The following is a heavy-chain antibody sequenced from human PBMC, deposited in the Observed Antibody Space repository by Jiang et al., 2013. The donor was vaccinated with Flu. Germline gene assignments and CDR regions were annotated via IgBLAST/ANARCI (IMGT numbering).Heavy chain of an antibody. D-gene: IGHD3-22*01. CDR3: AREWVTMIVGYNWFDP. J-gene: IGHJ5*02. CDR1: GFTFSSYA. Sequence: VQLVESGGGVVQPGRSLRLSCAASGFTFSSYAMHWVRQAPGKGLEWVAVISYDGSNKYYADSVKGRFTISRDNSKNTLYLQMNSLRAEDTAVYYCAREWVTMIVGYNWFDPGAREPWSPSPQ. V-gene: IGHV3-30*01. CDR2: ISYDGSNK.